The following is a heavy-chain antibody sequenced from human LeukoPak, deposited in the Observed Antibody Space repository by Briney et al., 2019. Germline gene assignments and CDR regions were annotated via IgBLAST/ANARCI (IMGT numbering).Heavy chain of an antibody. V-gene: IGHV3-23*01. CDR1: GFTFSTYV. Sequence: GGSLRLSCAASGFTFSTYVMSWVRQAPGKGLEWVSGISGSGDSTYYADSVKGRFTISRDNSKNTLYLQMNSLRAEDTAVYYCAKGSGYDTDFDYWGQGTLVSVSS. D-gene: IGHD3-9*01. CDR3: AKGSGYDTDFDY. J-gene: IGHJ4*02. CDR2: ISGSGDST.